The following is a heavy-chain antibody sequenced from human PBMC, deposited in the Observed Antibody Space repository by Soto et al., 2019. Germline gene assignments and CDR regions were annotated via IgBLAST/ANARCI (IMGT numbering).Heavy chain of an antibody. V-gene: IGHV2-5*02. J-gene: IGHJ4*02. CDR2: IYWDHDK. D-gene: IGHD4-17*01. Sequence: QITLKESGPTLVKHTQTLTLTCTFSGFSLRNSGVGVGWIRQPPGKALEWLALIYWDHDKRYRPSLKSRLTITKDTSKTQVALTMTTMDPVDTATYYCAHMTTGGFYFDYWGQGTLVTVSS. CDR3: AHMTTGGFYFDY. CDR1: GFSLRNSGVG.